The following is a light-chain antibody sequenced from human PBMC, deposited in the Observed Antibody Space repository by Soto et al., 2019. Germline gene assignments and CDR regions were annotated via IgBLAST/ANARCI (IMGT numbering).Light chain of an antibody. Sequence: DIQMTQSPSTLSASVGDRVTITCRASQSIKSWLAWYQQKPGKAPKLLIYKASSLESGVPSRFSGSGSGTEFTLTISSLQPDDFATYYCQQYNTYSTFGQGTKGEIK. V-gene: IGKV1-5*03. CDR2: KAS. J-gene: IGKJ1*01. CDR1: QSIKSW. CDR3: QQYNTYST.